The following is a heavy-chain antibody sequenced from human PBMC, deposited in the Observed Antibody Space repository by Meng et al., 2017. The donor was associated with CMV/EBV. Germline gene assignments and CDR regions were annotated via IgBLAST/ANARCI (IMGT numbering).Heavy chain of an antibody. V-gene: IGHV1-69*05. Sequence: SVKVSCKASGGTFISYALSWVRQAPGQGLEWMGGIIPIFGTAKYAQKFQGRVTITTDESTTTAYMELSSLRSEDTAVYYCARGFYYGSGSYSFWFDTWGQGTLVTVPQ. D-gene: IGHD3-10*01. CDR2: IIPIFGTA. CDR1: GGTFISYA. CDR3: ARGFYYGSGSYSFWFDT. J-gene: IGHJ5*02.